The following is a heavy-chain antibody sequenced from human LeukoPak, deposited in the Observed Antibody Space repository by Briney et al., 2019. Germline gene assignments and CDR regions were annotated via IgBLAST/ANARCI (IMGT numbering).Heavy chain of an antibody. D-gene: IGHD2-15*01. CDR1: GFTFSDYA. CDR3: AKGWSIAGDIKDWFTL. CDR2: ITAGGDTT. J-gene: IGHJ5*02. V-gene: IGHV3-23*01. Sequence: PAATLRLSCGASGFTFSDYAMNWVRQTPERGLERVAAITAGGDTTYYADSVKGRFTISRDNFRSTLTLQMSSLKYEDTAVYYCAKGWSIAGDIKDWFTLWGQGTLVTVSS.